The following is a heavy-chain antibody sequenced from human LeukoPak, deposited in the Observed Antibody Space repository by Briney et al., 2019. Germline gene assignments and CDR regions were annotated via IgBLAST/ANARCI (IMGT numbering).Heavy chain of an antibody. Sequence: GASLRLSCAASGFIFSNYAMSWVRQAPGKGLEWVSAIGRGSTIYYADSVKGRFTISRDNAKNSLYLQMNSLRAEDTAVYYCARGPGFGEFQNWGQGTLVTVSS. CDR2: IGRGSTI. J-gene: IGHJ1*01. D-gene: IGHD3-10*01. CDR1: GFIFSNYA. CDR3: ARGPGFGEFQN. V-gene: IGHV3-69-1*02.